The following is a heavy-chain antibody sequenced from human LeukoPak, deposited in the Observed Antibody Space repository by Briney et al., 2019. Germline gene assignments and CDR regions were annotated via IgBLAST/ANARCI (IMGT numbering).Heavy chain of an antibody. Sequence: QPAGSLRLSCAASGFSFSTYNMIWVRQAPGKGLECISYITPTSTTIHYADSVKGRFAVSRDNANSLLYLQMNSLRVEDTAVYYCARVVSGVTGGDYWGQGTLVSVSS. V-gene: IGHV3-48*04. D-gene: IGHD3-3*01. CDR3: ARVVSGVTGGDY. CDR1: GFSFSTYN. J-gene: IGHJ4*02. CDR2: ITPTSTTI.